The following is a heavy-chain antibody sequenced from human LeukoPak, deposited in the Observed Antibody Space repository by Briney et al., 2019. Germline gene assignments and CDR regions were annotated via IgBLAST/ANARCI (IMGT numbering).Heavy chain of an antibody. CDR3: ARADRLHGGPYLIGP. D-gene: IGHD2-21*01. V-gene: IGHV1-2*02. J-gene: IGHJ5*02. CDR2: INPNSGGT. CDR1: GYSFTDYY. Sequence: ASVKVSCKTSGYSFTDYYMHWVRQAPGQGLEWMGWINPNSGGTSSAQRFQGRVTMTRDTSITTVYMEVSWLTSDDTAIYYCARADRLHGGPYLIGPWGQGILVTVSS.